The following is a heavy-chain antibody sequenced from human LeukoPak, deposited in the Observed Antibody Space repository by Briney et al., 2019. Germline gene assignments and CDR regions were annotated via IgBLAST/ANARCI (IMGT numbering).Heavy chain of an antibody. CDR3: ARTYKNYYYYMDV. D-gene: IGHD1-1*01. CDR1: GFTFSDYY. CDR2: ISSSGSTI. J-gene: IGHJ6*03. V-gene: IGHV3-11*04. Sequence: GGSLRLSCAASGFTFSDYYMSWIRQAPGKGLEWVSYISSSGSTIYYADSVKGRFTISRDNAKNSLNLQMNSLRAEDTAVYYCARTYKNYYYYMDVWGKGTTVTVSS.